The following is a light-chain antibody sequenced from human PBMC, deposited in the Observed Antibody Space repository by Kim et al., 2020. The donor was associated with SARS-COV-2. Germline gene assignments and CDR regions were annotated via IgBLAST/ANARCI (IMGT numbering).Light chain of an antibody. CDR1: SSSIASNY. J-gene: IGLJ3*02. CDR3: QSYDSSNLWV. CDR2: EDN. V-gene: IGLV6-57*02. Sequence: KTVTISCTGSSSSIASNYVQWYQQRPGSAPTTVIYEDNQRPSGVPDRFSGSIDSSSNSASLTISGLKTEDEADYYCQSYDSSNLWVFGGGTQLTVL.